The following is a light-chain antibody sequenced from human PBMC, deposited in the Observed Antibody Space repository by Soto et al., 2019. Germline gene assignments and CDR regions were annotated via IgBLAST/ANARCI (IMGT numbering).Light chain of an antibody. V-gene: IGLV2-14*01. CDR1: SSDVGGYNY. CDR3: SSYTSSSFKV. CDR2: DVS. J-gene: IGLJ2*01. Sequence: QSALTQPASVSGSPGQSITISCTGTSSDVGGYNYVSWYQQHPGKAPKLMMYDVSNRPSGVSNRFSGSKSGNTASLTISGLQAEAEADYYCSSYTSSSFKVFGGGTKLTVL.